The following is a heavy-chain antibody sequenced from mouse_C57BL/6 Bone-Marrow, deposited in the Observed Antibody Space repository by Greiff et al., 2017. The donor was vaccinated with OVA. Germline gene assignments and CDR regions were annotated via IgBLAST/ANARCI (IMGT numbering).Heavy chain of an antibody. CDR2: ISRGSSSI. Sequence: EVKVVESGGGLVKPGGSLKLSCAASGFTFSDYGMHWVRQAPEQGLEWVAYISRGSSSIHYADTVKGRFTFSRDNAKNTLFQQMTSLRSEDTAVYDGAREDWDAYFDNWGQGTALTVTA. CDR1: GFTFSDYG. CDR3: AREDWDAYFDN. D-gene: IGHD4-1*01. V-gene: IGHV5-17*01. J-gene: IGHJ2*01.